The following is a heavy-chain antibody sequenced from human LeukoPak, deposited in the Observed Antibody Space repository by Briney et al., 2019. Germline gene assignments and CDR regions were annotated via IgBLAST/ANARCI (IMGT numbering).Heavy chain of an antibody. CDR3: ARHKYSGTWPHNYFDP. CDR2: IYPGDSDT. Sequence: GESLKISCKGSGYSFNTYWIGWVRQMPGKGLEWMGIIYPGDSDTRYSPSFQGQVTISADKSISTAYLQWTNLRASDTAMYYCARHKYSGTWPHNYFDPWGQGTLVTVSP. J-gene: IGHJ5*02. D-gene: IGHD6-13*01. CDR1: GYSFNTYW. V-gene: IGHV5-51*01.